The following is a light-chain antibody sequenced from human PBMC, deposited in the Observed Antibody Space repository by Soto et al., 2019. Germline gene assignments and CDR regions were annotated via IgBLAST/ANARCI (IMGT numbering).Light chain of an antibody. V-gene: IGKV3-15*01. J-gene: IGKJ4*01. CDR2: DAS. Sequence: IGMTLSPATVSVSPGERVTLSCRASQSVGSNLAWYQHKPGLAPRVLIYDASTRATVIPARFSGSGSGTEFTLTFSSLQSEDFAVYYCQQYDNWPLTFGGGTKLDIK. CDR3: QQYDNWPLT. CDR1: QSVGSN.